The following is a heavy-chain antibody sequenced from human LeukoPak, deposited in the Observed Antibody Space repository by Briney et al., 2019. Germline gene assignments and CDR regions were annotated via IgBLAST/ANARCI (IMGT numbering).Heavy chain of an antibody. V-gene: IGHV1-18*01. CDR3: ARDSSGWHPPGYYMDV. CDR2: ISAYNGNT. D-gene: IGHD6-19*01. J-gene: IGHJ6*03. CDR1: GYTFTSYG. Sequence: GASVKVSCKASGYTFTSYGISWVRQAPGQGLERMGWISAYNGNTNYAQKLQGRVTMTTDTSTSTAYMELRSLRSDDTAVYYCARDSSGWHPPGYYMDVWGKGTTVTVSS.